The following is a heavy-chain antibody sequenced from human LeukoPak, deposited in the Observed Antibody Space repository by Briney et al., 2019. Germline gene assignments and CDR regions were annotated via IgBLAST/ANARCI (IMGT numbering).Heavy chain of an antibody. CDR1: GYTFTIYG. Sequence: ASVTVSFTASGYTFTIYGISWVRQAPGQGLEWMGWISAYNGNTNYAQKLQGRVTITTDTSTSTAYMELKSLRSDDTAVYYCARDIGNYYYYGMDVWGQGTTVTVSS. J-gene: IGHJ6*02. CDR2: ISAYNGNT. CDR3: ARDIGNYYYYGMDV. V-gene: IGHV1-18*01. D-gene: IGHD3-10*01.